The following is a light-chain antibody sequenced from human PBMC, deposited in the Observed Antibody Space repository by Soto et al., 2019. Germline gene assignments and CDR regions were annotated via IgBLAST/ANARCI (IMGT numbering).Light chain of an antibody. V-gene: IGKV1-5*01. J-gene: IGKJ4*01. CDR2: EAS. CDR3: QEYSRD. Sequence: DIQMTQSPSTLSASVGDRVTITCRASRNITFWLAWYQQKPGKAPKVLIYEASNLESGVPSRFSGSGSGTEFTLTISSLQPDDCATSYCQEYSRDFGGGTRVEIK. CDR1: RNITFW.